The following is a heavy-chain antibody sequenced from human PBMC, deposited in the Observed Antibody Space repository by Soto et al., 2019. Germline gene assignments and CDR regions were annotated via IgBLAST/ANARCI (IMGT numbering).Heavy chain of an antibody. Sequence: QVQLVQSGAEVKKPGASVKVSCKASGYTFTSYAMHWVRQAPGQRLEWMGWINAGNGNTKYSQKFQGRVTITRDTSASTAYMELSSLRSEDTAVYYCARSGVDTAMVSYYYYYMDVWSKGTTVTVSS. CDR1: GYTFTSYA. V-gene: IGHV1-3*01. CDR3: ARSGVDTAMVSYYYYYMDV. J-gene: IGHJ6*03. CDR2: INAGNGNT. D-gene: IGHD5-18*01.